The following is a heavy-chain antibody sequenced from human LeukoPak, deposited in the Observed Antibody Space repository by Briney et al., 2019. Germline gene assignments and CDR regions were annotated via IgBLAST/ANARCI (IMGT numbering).Heavy chain of an antibody. J-gene: IGHJ4*02. CDR1: GYTFTSYY. D-gene: IGHD2-21*02. CDR2: INPSGGST. Sequence: GASVKVSCKASGYTFTSYYMHWVRQAPGQGLEWMGIINPSGGSTSYAQKFQGRVTMTRDTSTSTVYMELSSLRSEDTAVYYCATQLRRQVVTATLDYWGQGTLVTVSS. V-gene: IGHV1-46*01. CDR3: ATQLRRQVVTATLDY.